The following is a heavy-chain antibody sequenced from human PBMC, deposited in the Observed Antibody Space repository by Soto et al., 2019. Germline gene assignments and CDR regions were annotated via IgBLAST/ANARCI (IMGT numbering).Heavy chain of an antibody. CDR2: IIPIFGTA. Sequence: SVKVSCKASGGTFSSYAISWVRQAPGQGLEWMGGIIPIFGTANYAQKFQGRVTITADESTSTAYMELSSLRSEDTAVYYCARVPNYYDSSGPDWGQGTLVTVSS. V-gene: IGHV1-69*13. CDR3: ARVPNYYDSSGPD. J-gene: IGHJ4*02. D-gene: IGHD3-22*01. CDR1: GGTFSSYA.